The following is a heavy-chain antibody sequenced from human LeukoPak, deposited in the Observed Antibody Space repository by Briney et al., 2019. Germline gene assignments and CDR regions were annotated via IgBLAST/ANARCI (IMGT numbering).Heavy chain of an antibody. D-gene: IGHD6-6*01. J-gene: IGHJ4*02. V-gene: IGHV3-11*06. CDR2: ISGSSSYT. Sequence: GGSLRLSCAASGFTFSDFYMNWVRQAPGKGLEWVSYISGSSSYTDYADSVKGRFTISRDNSKRSLYLQMNSLRAEDTAVYYCVETLYSSSSERGRWGQGTLVSVSS. CDR1: GFTFSDFY. CDR3: VETLYSSSSERGR.